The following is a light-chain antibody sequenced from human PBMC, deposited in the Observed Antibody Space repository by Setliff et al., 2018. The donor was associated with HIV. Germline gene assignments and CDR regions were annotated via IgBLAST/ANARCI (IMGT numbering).Light chain of an antibody. CDR2: GVS. J-gene: IGLJ1*01. V-gene: IGLV2-14*03. CDR1: SNDVGGHNY. Sequence: QSALTQPPSVSGSPGQSITISCTGTSNDVGGHNYVSWYQQYPGKAPKLLIFGVSNRPAGVSFRFGGSKSGNTASLTISGLQAEDEADYYCQSYDISLGGSVFGTGTKVTVL. CDR3: QSYDISLGGSV.